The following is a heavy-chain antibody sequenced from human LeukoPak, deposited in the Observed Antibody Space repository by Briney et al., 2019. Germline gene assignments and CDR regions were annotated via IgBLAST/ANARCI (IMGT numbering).Heavy chain of an antibody. CDR2: ISGSGGST. J-gene: IGHJ3*02. D-gene: IGHD2-2*02. V-gene: IGHV3-23*01. Sequence: GRSLRLSCAVPGFTFSGYAMSWVSRAPGKGLEWVSAISGSGGSTYYADSVKGRFTISSDNSKNTLYLQMNSLRAEDTAVYYCAKGHCSCTSCYTSGAFDIWGQGTMVTVSS. CDR3: AKGHCSCTSCYTSGAFDI. CDR1: GFTFSGYA.